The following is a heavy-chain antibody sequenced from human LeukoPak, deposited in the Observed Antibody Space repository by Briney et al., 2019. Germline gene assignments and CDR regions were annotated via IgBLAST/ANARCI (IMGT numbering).Heavy chain of an antibody. Sequence: AASVKVSCKASGYTLTNYNITWVRQAPGRGLEWMGWINTYKGDTLYAQKFQGRVTMTADTSANTAYMELRSLRFDDTAVYYCAREFGHCYGDNCFYFFDTWGQGFRVTVSS. CDR1: GYTLTNYN. J-gene: IGHJ4*02. D-gene: IGHD4-23*01. V-gene: IGHV1-18*01. CDR3: AREFGHCYGDNCFYFFDT. CDR2: INTYKGDT.